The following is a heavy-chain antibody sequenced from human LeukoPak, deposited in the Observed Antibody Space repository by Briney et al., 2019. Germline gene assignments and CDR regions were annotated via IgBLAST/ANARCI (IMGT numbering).Heavy chain of an antibody. Sequence: PSETLSLTCAVYGGSFSGYYWSWIRQPPGKGLEWIGEINHSGSTNYNPSLKSRVTISVDTSKNQFSLKLSSVTAADTAVYYCARGGDGSGRYYWFDSWGQGTLITVSS. CDR1: GGSFSGYY. CDR2: INHSGST. J-gene: IGHJ5*01. CDR3: ARGGDGSGRYYWFDS. V-gene: IGHV4-34*01. D-gene: IGHD3-10*01.